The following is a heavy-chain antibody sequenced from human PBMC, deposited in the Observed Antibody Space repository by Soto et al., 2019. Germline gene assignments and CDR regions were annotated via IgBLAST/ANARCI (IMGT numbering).Heavy chain of an antibody. CDR2: IIPIFGTA. CDR1: GGTFSSYA. J-gene: IGHJ6*02. D-gene: IGHD2-21*02. V-gene: IGHV1-69*13. CDR3: ARDKHCGGDCPNSYYYYYGMDV. Sequence: GASVKVSCKASGGTFSSYAISWVRQAPGQGLEWMGGIIPIFGTANYAQKFQGRVTITADESTSTAYMELSSLRSEDTAVYYCARDKHCGGDCPNSYYYYYGMDVWGQGTTVTVFS.